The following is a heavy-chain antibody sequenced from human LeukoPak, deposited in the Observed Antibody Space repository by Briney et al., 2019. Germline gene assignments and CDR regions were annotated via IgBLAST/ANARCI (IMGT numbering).Heavy chain of an antibody. V-gene: IGHV5-51*01. CDR2: IYPGDSES. CDR1: GYTFTTYW. J-gene: IGHJ4*02. Sequence: GESLKISCKGTGYTFTTYWIGWVRPMPGKGLEWMGIIYPGDSESKYRPSLQGQVTISADKSTGTAYLQWSSLKASDTAIYYCARIEGSTFDYWGQGTLVTVSS. CDR3: ARIEGSTFDY.